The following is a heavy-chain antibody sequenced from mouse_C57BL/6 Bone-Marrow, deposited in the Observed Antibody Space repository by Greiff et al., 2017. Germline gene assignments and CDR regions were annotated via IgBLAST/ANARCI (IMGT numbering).Heavy chain of an antibody. CDR3: ARGYDYDYAMDY. D-gene: IGHD2-4*01. V-gene: IGHV1-39*01. CDR2: INPNYGTT. Sequence: EVQVVESGPELVKPGASVRISRKASGYSFTDYNMNWVKQSNGKSLEWIGVINPNYGTTSYNQKFKGKATLTVDQSSSTAYMQLNSLTSEDSAVYYCARGYDYDYAMDYWGQGTSVTVSS. J-gene: IGHJ4*01. CDR1: GYSFTDYN.